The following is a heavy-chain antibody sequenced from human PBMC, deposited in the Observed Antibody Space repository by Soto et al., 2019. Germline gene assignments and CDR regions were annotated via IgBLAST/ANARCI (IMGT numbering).Heavy chain of an antibody. Sequence: GGSLRLSCAASGFTFSSYAMHWVRQAPGKGLEWVAVISYDGSNKYYADSVKGRFTISRDNSKNTLYLQMNSLRAEDTAVYYCARDRRYYGSGSYSNYYYYYGMDVWGQGTTVTVSS. V-gene: IGHV3-30-3*01. CDR1: GFTFSSYA. CDR3: ARDRRYYGSGSYSNYYYYYGMDV. D-gene: IGHD3-10*01. CDR2: ISYDGSNK. J-gene: IGHJ6*02.